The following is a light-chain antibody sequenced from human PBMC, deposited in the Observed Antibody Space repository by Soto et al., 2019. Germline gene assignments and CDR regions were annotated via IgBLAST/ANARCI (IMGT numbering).Light chain of an antibody. CDR2: VAS. J-gene: IGKJ1*01. V-gene: IGKV1-39*01. CDR3: QQSYSVWT. Sequence: DIQMTQSPSSLSASVGDRVTITCRASQPISRYLNWYQMKPGKAPKLLISVASSLQSGAPSRFSGSGSGTDFTLTISSLQPEDCATYYCQQSYSVWTFGQGTKVEIK. CDR1: QPISRY.